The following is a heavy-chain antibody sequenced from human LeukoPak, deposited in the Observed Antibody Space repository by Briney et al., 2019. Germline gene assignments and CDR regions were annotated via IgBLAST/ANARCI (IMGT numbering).Heavy chain of an antibody. CDR1: GFTFCSYS. D-gene: IGHD1-14*01. Sequence: GGSPRLSRAAPGFTFCSYSKSWGPQAPGEGLEWGSAISGSGGSTYYADSVKGWFTVSTDHSKNTLYLQMNSLRVDDTAVYYCAKDRPNHGIVGVFDVWGQGTMVTVSS. CDR2: ISGSGGST. J-gene: IGHJ3*01. CDR3: AKDRPNHGIVGVFDV. V-gene: IGHV3-23*01.